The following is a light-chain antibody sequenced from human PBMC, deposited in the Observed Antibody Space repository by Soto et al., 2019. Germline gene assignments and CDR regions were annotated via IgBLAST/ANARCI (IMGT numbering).Light chain of an antibody. CDR3: QQDGSSPYT. V-gene: IGKV3D-20*01. CDR1: QSVSSSS. J-gene: IGKJ2*01. Sequence: IGLTQSPSTLYLSPGERATLSCGASQSVSSSSLAWYQQKPCLAPRLLIYDASSRATGIPDRFSGSGSGTDFTLTISRLEPEDFAVYYCQQDGSSPYTFGQGTKLEIK. CDR2: DAS.